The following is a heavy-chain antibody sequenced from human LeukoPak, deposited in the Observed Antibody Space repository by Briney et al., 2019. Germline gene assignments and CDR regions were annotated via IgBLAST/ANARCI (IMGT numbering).Heavy chain of an antibody. CDR1: GGSISSYY. Sequence: SETLSLTCTVSGGSISSYYWSWIRQLAGKGLEWIGRIYTSGSTNYNPSLKSRVTMSVDTSKNQFSLKLSSVTAADTAVYYCARSLLSSSWYPYYYYYGMDVWGQGTTVTVSS. D-gene: IGHD6-13*01. J-gene: IGHJ6*02. CDR2: IYTSGST. CDR3: ARSLLSSSWYPYYYYYGMDV. V-gene: IGHV4-4*07.